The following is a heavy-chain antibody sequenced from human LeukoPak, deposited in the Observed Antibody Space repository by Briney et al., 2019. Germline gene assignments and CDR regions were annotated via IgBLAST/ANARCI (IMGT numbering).Heavy chain of an antibody. Sequence: GGSLRLSCAASGFTFSSYAMSWVRQAPGKGLEWVSAISGSGGSTYYADSVKGRFTISRDNSKNTLYLQMNSLRAEDTAVYYCAKEYAIVGVVMNAFDIWGQGTMVTVSS. J-gene: IGHJ3*02. D-gene: IGHD3-3*01. CDR2: ISGSGGST. V-gene: IGHV3-23*01. CDR1: GFTFSSYA. CDR3: AKEYAIVGVVMNAFDI.